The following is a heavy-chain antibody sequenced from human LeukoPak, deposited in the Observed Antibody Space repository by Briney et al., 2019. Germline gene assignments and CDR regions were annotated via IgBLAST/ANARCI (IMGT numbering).Heavy chain of an antibody. V-gene: IGHV3-15*01. CDR3: TLIQGWGSGSYYRDF. D-gene: IGHD3-10*01. J-gene: IGHJ4*02. Sequence: GGSLRLSCAASGLSISNDWMSCVRDAPGEGVEWVARVKSKSAGETTDYAAPVKGRFTISRDDSKNTLYLQMNSLKTEDTAVYYCTLIQGWGSGSYYRDFWGQGTLVTVSS. CDR2: VKSKSAGETT. CDR1: GLSISNDW.